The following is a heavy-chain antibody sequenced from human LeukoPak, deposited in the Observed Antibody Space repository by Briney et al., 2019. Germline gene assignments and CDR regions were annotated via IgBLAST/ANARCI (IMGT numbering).Heavy chain of an antibody. CDR1: GGSISNYY. CDR2: IYYSGST. J-gene: IGHJ4*02. D-gene: IGHD1-26*01. V-gene: IGHV4-59*08. Sequence: PSETLSLTCTVSGGSISNYYWSWIRQPPGKGLEWIGHIYYSGSTKYNPSLKSRVTISVDTSKTQFSLKLSSVTAADTAVYYCARRRSNSGSYDYWRQGTLVTVSS. CDR3: ARRRSNSGSYDY.